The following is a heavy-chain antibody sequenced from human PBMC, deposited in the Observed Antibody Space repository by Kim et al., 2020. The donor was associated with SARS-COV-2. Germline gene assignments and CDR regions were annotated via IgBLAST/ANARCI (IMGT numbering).Heavy chain of an antibody. V-gene: IGHV3-23*01. CDR3: AKGSGTYDY. CDR2: GGT. Sequence: GGTYYADSGKGRFTISRDNFKNTLYLQMNSLRAEDTAVYYCAKGSGTYDYWGQGTLVTVSS. J-gene: IGHJ4*02. D-gene: IGHD1-26*01.